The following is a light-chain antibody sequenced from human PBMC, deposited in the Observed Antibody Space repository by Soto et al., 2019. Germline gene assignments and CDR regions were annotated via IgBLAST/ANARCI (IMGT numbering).Light chain of an antibody. CDR1: QSVSSRY. V-gene: IGKV3-20*01. J-gene: IGKJ4*01. Sequence: EIVLTQSPGTLSLSPGERVNLSCRASQSVSSRYVAWYQHKTGQPPRLLISGASSRATGIPDRFSGSGSGADFTLTISRLEPKDFAVYYCQQYDRSPPTFGGGTKVEIK. CDR2: GAS. CDR3: QQYDRSPPT.